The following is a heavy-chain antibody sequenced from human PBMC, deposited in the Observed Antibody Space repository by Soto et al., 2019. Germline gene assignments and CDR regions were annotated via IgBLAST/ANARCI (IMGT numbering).Heavy chain of an antibody. CDR3: ARGGRRSPGMDV. J-gene: IGHJ6*02. Sequence: SETLSLTCTVSGGSISSYYWSWIRQHPGKGLEWIGYIYYSGSTYYNPSLKSRVTIPVDTSKNQFSLKLSSVTAADTAVYYCARGGRRSPGMDVWGQGTTVTVSS. V-gene: IGHV4-59*06. D-gene: IGHD3-16*01. CDR2: IYYSGST. CDR1: GGSISSYY.